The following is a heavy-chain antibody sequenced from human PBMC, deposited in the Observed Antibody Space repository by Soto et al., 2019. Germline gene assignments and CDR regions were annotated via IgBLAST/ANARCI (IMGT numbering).Heavy chain of an antibody. J-gene: IGHJ3*02. CDR2: IYYSGST. CDR3: AGGVTAAAACDPVAI. Sequence: AEKPPHTNAVSGGTMRRYYWSGCGQPPGKKMEWIGYIYYSGSTNYNPSLKSRVTISVDTSKNQFSLKLSSVTAADTAVYYCAGGVTAAAACDPVAISALGPMVIVS. V-gene: IGHV4-59*01. D-gene: IGHD2-2*01. CDR1: GGTMRRYY.